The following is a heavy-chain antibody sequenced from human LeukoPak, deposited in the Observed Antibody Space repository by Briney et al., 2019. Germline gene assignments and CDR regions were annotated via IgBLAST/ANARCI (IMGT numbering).Heavy chain of an antibody. J-gene: IGHJ6*04. CDR1: GFTFSSYA. CDR3: AREYSGYDYSMDV. V-gene: IGHV3-30*04. D-gene: IGHD1-26*01. Sequence: GRSLRLSCAASGFTFSSYAMHWVRQAPGKGLEWVAVISYDGSNKYYADSVKGRFTISRDNSKNTLYLQMNSLRAEDTAVYYCAREYSGYDYSMDVWGKGTTVTVSS. CDR2: ISYDGSNK.